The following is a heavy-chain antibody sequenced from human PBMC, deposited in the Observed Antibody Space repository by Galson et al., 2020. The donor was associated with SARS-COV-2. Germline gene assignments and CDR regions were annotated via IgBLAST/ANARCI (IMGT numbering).Heavy chain of an antibody. J-gene: IGHJ6*02. D-gene: IGHD3-9*01. CDR1: GYTFSNYW. Sequence: GESLKISCKASGYTFSNYWIALVRQMPGKGPEWMGIIYPDDYDTRYSPSFQGQVTISAARSISTAYLQWSSLKASDTAMYYCAKVLVPPAKALTGYYFGMDVWGQGTKVTVSS. CDR2: IYPDDYDT. V-gene: IGHV5-51*01. CDR3: AKVLVPPAKALTGYYFGMDV.